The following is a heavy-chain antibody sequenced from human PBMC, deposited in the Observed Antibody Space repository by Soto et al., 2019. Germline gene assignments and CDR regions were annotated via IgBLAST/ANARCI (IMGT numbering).Heavy chain of an antibody. CDR3: VRERIVVIPAGKGSPYNYYGVDV. CDR2: ISYNGNT. Sequence: SETLSLTCSVSGGSISSGSSYWGWIRQHPGKGLVWIGYISYNGNTSYYPSLESRLTISRDTSKNQFSLKLTSVTAADTAVYYCVRERIVVIPAGKGSPYNYYGVDVWGQGTTVTVSS. D-gene: IGHD2-2*01. V-gene: IGHV4-31*03. CDR1: GGSISSGSSY. J-gene: IGHJ6*02.